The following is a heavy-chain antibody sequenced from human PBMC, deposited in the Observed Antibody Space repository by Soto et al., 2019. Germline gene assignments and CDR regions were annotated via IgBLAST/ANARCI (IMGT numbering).Heavy chain of an antibody. J-gene: IGHJ3*02. V-gene: IGHV3-30*04. Sequence: GGSLRLSCAASGFTFSSYAMHWVRQAPGKGLEWVAVISYDGSNKYYADSVKGRFTISRDNSKNTLYLQMNSLRAEDTAVYYCARDPGGPRRSKVGADAFDIWGQGTMVTVSS. CDR3: ARDPGGPRRSKVGADAFDI. CDR2: ISYDGSNK. CDR1: GFTFSSYA. D-gene: IGHD1-26*01.